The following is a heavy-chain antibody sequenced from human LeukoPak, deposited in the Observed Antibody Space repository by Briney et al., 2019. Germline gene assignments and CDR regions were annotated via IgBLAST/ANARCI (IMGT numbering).Heavy chain of an antibody. CDR3: ARDLGGGSYYYFDY. CDR1: GYTFTGYY. V-gene: IGHV1-2*02. CDR2: INPNSGGT. Sequence: ASVKVSCKASGYTFTGYYMHWVRQAPGQGLEWMGWINPNSGGTNYAQKFQGRVTMTRDTSISTAYMELSRLRSDDTAVYYCARDLGGGSYYYFDYWGQGTLVTVSS. D-gene: IGHD1-26*01. J-gene: IGHJ4*02.